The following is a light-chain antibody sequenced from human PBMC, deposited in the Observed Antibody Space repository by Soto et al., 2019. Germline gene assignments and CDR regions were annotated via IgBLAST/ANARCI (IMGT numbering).Light chain of an antibody. V-gene: IGKV3-20*01. CDR2: GAS. Sequence: EIVLTQSPGSLSLSPGERVTLSCRASQSVSSTFFAWYQQRPGQAPRLLVYGASSRATGIPERFSGSGSGTDFTLTISRLEPEDFAVYYCQQFDSSVTFGQGTKVEIK. CDR3: QQFDSSVT. CDR1: QSVSSTF. J-gene: IGKJ1*01.